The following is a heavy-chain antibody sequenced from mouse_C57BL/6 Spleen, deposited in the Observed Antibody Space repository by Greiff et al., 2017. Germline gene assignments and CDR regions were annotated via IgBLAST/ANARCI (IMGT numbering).Heavy chain of an antibody. J-gene: IGHJ3*01. V-gene: IGHV1-15*01. CDR3: TRKGYYDSNWFAY. D-gene: IGHD2-4*01. CDR1: GYTFTDYE. Sequence: VKLQQSGAELVRPGASVTLSCKASGYTFTDYEMHWVKQTPVHGLEWIGAIDPETGGTAYNQKFKGKAILTADKSSSTAYMELRSLTSEDSAVYYCTRKGYYDSNWFAYWGQGTLVTVSA. CDR2: IDPETGGT.